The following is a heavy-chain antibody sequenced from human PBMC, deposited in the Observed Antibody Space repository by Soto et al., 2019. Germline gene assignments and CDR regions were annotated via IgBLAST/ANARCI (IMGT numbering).Heavy chain of an antibody. CDR2: IYWDDDK. V-gene: IGHV2-5*02. CDR1: GFSLSTSGVG. Sequence: QITLKESGPTLVKPTQTLTLTCTFSGFSLSTSGVGVGWIRQPPGKALEWLALIYWDDDKRYSPSLKSRLTITNDPSKNQVVLTMTNMDPVATATYYCAHSLLWFGEEGYYFDYWGQGTLVTVSS. CDR3: AHSLLWFGEEGYYFDY. D-gene: IGHD3-10*01. J-gene: IGHJ4*02.